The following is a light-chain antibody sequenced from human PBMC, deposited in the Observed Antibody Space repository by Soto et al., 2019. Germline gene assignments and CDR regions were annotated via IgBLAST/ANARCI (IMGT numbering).Light chain of an antibody. J-gene: IGKJ4*01. Sequence: EIVLTQSPATLSLSPGDRATLSCRASQRVGSYLGWYQQRPGQAPRLLIYDASNRATGIPATFSGSGFGTDFTPTISSLEPEDFAVYYCQHRSDWPSTSGVGTKVAIK. CDR2: DAS. CDR1: QRVGSY. CDR3: QHRSDWPST. V-gene: IGKV3-11*01.